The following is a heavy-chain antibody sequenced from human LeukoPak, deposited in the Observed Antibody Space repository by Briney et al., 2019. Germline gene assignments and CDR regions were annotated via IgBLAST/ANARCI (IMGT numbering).Heavy chain of an antibody. V-gene: IGHV3-48*03. Sequence: GGSLRLSCAASGFAFSSYEMNWVRQAPGKGLEWVSYISSSGSTIYYADSVKGRFTISRDNSKNTLYLQMNSLRAEDTAVYYCAKIGYCSGGSCYRTPYFDYWGQGTMVTVSS. CDR1: GFAFSSYE. J-gene: IGHJ4*02. D-gene: IGHD2-15*01. CDR3: AKIGYCSGGSCYRTPYFDY. CDR2: ISSSGSTI.